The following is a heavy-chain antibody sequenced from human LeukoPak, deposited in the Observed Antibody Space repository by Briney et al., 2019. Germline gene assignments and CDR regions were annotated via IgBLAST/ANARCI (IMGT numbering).Heavy chain of an antibody. CDR3: AKGVNKSPRSFGMDV. J-gene: IGHJ6*02. CDR1: GFGFSSYA. CDR2: ISGSGGST. Sequence: GGSLRLSCAASGFGFSSYAMTWVRLAPGKGLEWVSSISGSGGSTYYADSVKGRFTISRDNSKNTLYLQMNSMRAEDTAVYYCAKGVNKSPRSFGMDVWGQGTTVTVSS. V-gene: IGHV3-23*01.